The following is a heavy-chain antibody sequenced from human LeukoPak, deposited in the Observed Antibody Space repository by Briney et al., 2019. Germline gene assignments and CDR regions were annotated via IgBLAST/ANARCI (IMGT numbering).Heavy chain of an antibody. V-gene: IGHV1-8*01. CDR1: GYTFTSFD. CDR3: ARNHVPTGLRDV. Sequence: ASVKVSCKASGYTFTSFDINWVRQATGQGPEWMGWMNPNSGNTGYAQKFQGRVTMARDTSINTAYMELSSLGSEDTAVYYCARNHVPTGLRDVWGTGTPVIVSS. CDR2: MNPNSGNT. D-gene: IGHD5-12*01. J-gene: IGHJ6*04.